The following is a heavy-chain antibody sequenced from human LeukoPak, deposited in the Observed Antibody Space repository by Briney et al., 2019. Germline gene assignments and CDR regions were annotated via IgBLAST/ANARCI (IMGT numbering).Heavy chain of an antibody. V-gene: IGHV1-2*02. D-gene: IGHD3-22*01. Sequence: ASVKVSCKASGYTFTDYYMHWVRQAPGQGLECMGWINPYSGDTNYAQRFQSRVTMTRDTSISTAYMVMSGLRADDTAVYHCARASYDNSLRIDDYWGQGSLVTVSS. J-gene: IGHJ4*02. CDR1: GYTFTDYY. CDR2: INPYSGDT. CDR3: ARASYDNSLRIDDY.